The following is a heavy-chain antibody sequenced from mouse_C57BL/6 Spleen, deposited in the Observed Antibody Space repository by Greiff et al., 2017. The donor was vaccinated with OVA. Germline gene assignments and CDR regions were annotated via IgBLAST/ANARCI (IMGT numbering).Heavy chain of an antibody. V-gene: IGHV5-16*01. CDR1: GFTFSDYY. CDR2: INYDGSST. Sequence: EVMLVESEGGLVQPGSSMKLSCTASGFTFSDYYMAWVRQVPEKGLEWVANINYDGSSTYYLDSLKSRFIISRDNAKNILYLQMSSLKTEDTATYYCARGGYDGYYGFAYCGQGTLGTVSA. J-gene: IGHJ3*01. D-gene: IGHD2-3*01. CDR3: ARGGYDGYYGFAY.